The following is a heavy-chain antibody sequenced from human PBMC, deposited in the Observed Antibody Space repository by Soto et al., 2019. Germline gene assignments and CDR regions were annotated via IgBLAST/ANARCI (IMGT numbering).Heavy chain of an antibody. CDR3: AKGASTTVFAFNDY. CDR1: GFTFDDYA. D-gene: IGHD4-17*01. Sequence: DVQLVESGGGLVQPGRSLRLSCAASGFTFDDYAMHWVRQPPGKGLEWVSSISWNSGNLGYADSVKGRFTISRDNAKNPLYLQMNSLRGEGTGLYYCAKGASTTVFAFNDYWGQGTLVTVSS. V-gene: IGHV3-9*01. J-gene: IGHJ4*02. CDR2: ISWNSGNL.